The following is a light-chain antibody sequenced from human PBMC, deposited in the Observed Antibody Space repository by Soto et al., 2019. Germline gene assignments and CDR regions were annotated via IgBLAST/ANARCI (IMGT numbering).Light chain of an antibody. Sequence: DIQLTQSPSFLSASVGDRVTITCRASQGISSYLAWYQQKPGKAPKLLIYAASTLQSGVPSRFSGSGSGTEFTLTISSLQPEDFATYYCQQLNSYPPFGGGTKLEIK. V-gene: IGKV1-9*01. CDR1: QGISSY. J-gene: IGKJ4*01. CDR3: QQLNSYPP. CDR2: AAS.